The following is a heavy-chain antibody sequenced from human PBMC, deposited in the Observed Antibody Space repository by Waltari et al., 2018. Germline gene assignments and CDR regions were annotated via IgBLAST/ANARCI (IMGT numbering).Heavy chain of an antibody. J-gene: IGHJ4*02. Sequence: QVQLQQWGAGLLKPSETLSLTCAVYGGSFSGYYWSWIRQPPGKGLEWIGEINHSGRTTYNPSLKSRVTISVDTSKNQFSLKLSSVTAADTAVYYCASKYYGSGYYFDYWGQGTLVTVSS. V-gene: IGHV4-34*01. CDR3: ASKYYGSGYYFDY. CDR1: GGSFSGYY. CDR2: INHSGRT. D-gene: IGHD3-10*01.